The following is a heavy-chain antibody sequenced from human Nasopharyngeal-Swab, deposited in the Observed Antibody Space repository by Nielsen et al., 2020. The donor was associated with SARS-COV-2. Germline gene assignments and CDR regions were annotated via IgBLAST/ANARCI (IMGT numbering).Heavy chain of an antibody. CDR1: GFTFNNYN. D-gene: IGHD3-3*01. J-gene: IGHJ6*02. V-gene: IGHV3-21*01. CDR3: ARGGLDYDFWSAYFMDV. Sequence: GGSLRLCCAASGFTFNNYNFNWVRQAPGKGLEWVSSISSSSSYIYYADSVKGRFTISRDNAKNSLYLQMNSLRAEDTAVYYCARGGLDYDFWSAYFMDVWGQGTTVTVSS. CDR2: ISSSSSYI.